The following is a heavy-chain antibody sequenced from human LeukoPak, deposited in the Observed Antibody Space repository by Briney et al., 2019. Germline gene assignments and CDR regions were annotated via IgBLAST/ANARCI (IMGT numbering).Heavy chain of an antibody. V-gene: IGHV4-59*01. D-gene: IGHD3-3*01. Sequence: SETLSLTCSVSGASISSYYWSWIRQPPGKGLEWIGYIYYSGSTNYNPSLKSRVTISVDTSKNQFSLKLSSVTAADTAVYYCARGSYDFWSGYYRSGYYFDYWGQGTLVTVSS. CDR2: IYYSGST. CDR1: GASISSYY. CDR3: ARGSYDFWSGYYRSGYYFDY. J-gene: IGHJ4*02.